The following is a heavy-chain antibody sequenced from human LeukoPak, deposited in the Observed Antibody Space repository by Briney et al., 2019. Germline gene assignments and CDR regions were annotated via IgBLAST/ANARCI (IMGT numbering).Heavy chain of an antibody. Sequence: GGSLRLSCAASGFTFSSYSMNWVRQAPGKGLEWVSSISSSSSYIYYADSVKGRFTISRDNAKNSLYLQMNSLRAEDTAVYYCARDTYYYDSSGYPWFDPWGQGTLVTVSS. CDR3: ARDTYYYDSSGYPWFDP. D-gene: IGHD3-22*01. CDR1: GFTFSSYS. V-gene: IGHV3-21*01. J-gene: IGHJ5*02. CDR2: ISSSSSYI.